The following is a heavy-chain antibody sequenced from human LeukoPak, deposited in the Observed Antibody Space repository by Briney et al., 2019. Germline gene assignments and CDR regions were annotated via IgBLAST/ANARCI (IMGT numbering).Heavy chain of an antibody. CDR1: GFTFDDYA. CDR2: ISWNSGSI. D-gene: IGHD3-22*01. V-gene: IGHV3-9*01. CDR3: AKDSSGYPSPHYYYYYYGMDV. J-gene: IGHJ6*02. Sequence: PGGSLRLSCAASGFTFDDYAMHWVRQAPGKGLEWVSGISWNSGSIGYADSVKGRFTISRDNAKNSLYLQMNSLRAEDTALYYCAKDSSGYPSPHYYYYYYGMDVWGQGTTVTVSS.